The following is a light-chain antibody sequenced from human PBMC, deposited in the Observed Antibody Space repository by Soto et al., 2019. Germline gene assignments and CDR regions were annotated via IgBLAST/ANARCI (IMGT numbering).Light chain of an antibody. V-gene: IGKV3-20*01. CDR2: GAS. Sequence: EIVLTPSPGTLPLSPGERATLSCRASQSVSNNYLAWYQQKPGQAPRLPIYGASNRATGIPDRFSGSGSGTDFTLTISRLEPEDFAVYYCQQYGSSGTFGQGTKVDIK. CDR3: QQYGSSGT. J-gene: IGKJ1*01. CDR1: QSVSNNY.